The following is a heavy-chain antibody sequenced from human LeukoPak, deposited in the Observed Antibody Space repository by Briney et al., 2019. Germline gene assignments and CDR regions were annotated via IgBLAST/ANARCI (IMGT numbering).Heavy chain of an antibody. CDR3: AREENCSGGSCYYY. J-gene: IGHJ4*02. V-gene: IGHV1-2*06. CDR2: INPNSGGT. D-gene: IGHD2-15*01. CDR1: GYTFTAYY. Sequence: ASVKVSCKASGYTFTAYYIHWVRQAPGQGLEWMGRINPNSGGTNCAQNFQGRVTMTRDTSITTAYMELSKLTSDDTAVYYCAREENCSGGSCYYYWGQGTLVTVSS.